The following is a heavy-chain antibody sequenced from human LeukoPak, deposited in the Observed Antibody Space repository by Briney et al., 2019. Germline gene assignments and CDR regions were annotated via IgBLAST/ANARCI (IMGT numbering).Heavy chain of an antibody. CDR1: GLTFSNYG. J-gene: IGHJ4*02. Sequence: PGGSLRLSCAASGLTFSNYGMHWVRQAPGKGLEWVAVIWYDGSNKYYADSVKGRFTISRDNSKNTLYLEMNSLRADDTAVYYCANHCSGGSCYPYWGQGTLATVS. D-gene: IGHD2-15*01. CDR3: ANHCSGGSCYPY. V-gene: IGHV3-33*06. CDR2: IWYDGSNK.